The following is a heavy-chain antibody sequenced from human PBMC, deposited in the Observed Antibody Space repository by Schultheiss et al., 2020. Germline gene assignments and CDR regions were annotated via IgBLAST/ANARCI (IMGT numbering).Heavy chain of an antibody. CDR3: ARLKEKDYYYYYGMDV. CDR1: GGSMSSYY. V-gene: IGHV4-4*07. Sequence: SETLSLTCTVSGGSMSSYYWNWIRQPAGKGLEWIGRMYTSGSTNYNPSLKSRVTMSVDTSKNQFSLKLSSVTAADTAVYYCARLKEKDYYYYYGMDVWGQGTTVTVSS. CDR2: MYTSGST. J-gene: IGHJ6*02.